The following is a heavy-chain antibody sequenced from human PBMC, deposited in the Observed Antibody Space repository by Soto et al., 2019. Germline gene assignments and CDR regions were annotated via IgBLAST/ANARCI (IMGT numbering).Heavy chain of an antibody. D-gene: IGHD3-10*01. CDR2: ISDDGTKK. J-gene: IGHJ4*02. V-gene: IGHV3-30*18. CDR3: AKDRYGSGSHPDY. Sequence: QVQLVESGGGVVQPGRSLRLSCVASGFTFSSHAIHWVRQAPGKGLDWVAVISDDGTKKNYADSVKGRFTISRDNSRNTVYLQMSIVTAEDTAVYYCAKDRYGSGSHPDYWGQGPLVAVSS. CDR1: GFTFSSHA.